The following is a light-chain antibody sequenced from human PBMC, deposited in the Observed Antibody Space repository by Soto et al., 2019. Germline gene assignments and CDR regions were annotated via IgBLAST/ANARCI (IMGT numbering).Light chain of an antibody. J-gene: IGKJ4*01. CDR3: QQYGSSPLA. CDR1: QSVSRDY. Sequence: EIVLAQSPGTLSLSPGQRATLSCRASQSVSRDYVAWYQDKPGQAPRLLIYAASSRPSGIPDRFGGSGSGTDFTLTISSLEPEDFALYYCQQYGSSPLAFGGGTRVEFK. V-gene: IGKV3-20*01. CDR2: AAS.